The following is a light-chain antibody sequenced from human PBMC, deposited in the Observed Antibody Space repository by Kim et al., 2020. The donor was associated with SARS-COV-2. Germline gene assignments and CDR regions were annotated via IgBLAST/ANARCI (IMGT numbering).Light chain of an antibody. CDR1: QSVSSRY. CDR2: GAS. V-gene: IGKV3-20*01. J-gene: IGKJ4*01. Sequence: AAGERATRTCRASQSVSSRYLAGYQQKPGQAPRLLIYGASSRATGIPDRFSGSGSGTDFTLTISRLEPEDFAVYYCQQYGSSPLTFGGGTKVDIK. CDR3: QQYGSSPLT.